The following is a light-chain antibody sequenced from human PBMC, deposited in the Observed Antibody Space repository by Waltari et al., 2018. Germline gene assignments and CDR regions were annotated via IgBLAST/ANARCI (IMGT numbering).Light chain of an antibody. CDR1: QSTSNR. Sequence: IQMTQSPSSLSASVGDRVTITCRTSQSTSNRLNWYQQKPGKVPKVLIYAASSLQSGVPSRFSGSGSGTEFTLTISSLQPEDSATYYCQQSSSWAFGQGTKVEIK. V-gene: IGKV1-39*01. J-gene: IGKJ1*01. CDR3: QQSSSWA. CDR2: AAS.